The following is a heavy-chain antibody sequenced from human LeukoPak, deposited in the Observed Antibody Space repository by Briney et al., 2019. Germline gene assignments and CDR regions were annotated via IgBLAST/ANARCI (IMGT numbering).Heavy chain of an antibody. CDR2: MNHSGST. Sequence: PSEILSLTCAVYGGSFSGYYWSWIRQPPGKGLEWIGEMNHSGSTNYNPSLKSRLTISVDTSKNQFSLKLSSVTAADTAVYYCARSQYSSGWYWFDPWGQGTLVTVSS. V-gene: IGHV4-34*01. CDR3: ARSQYSSGWYWFDP. CDR1: GGSFSGYY. D-gene: IGHD6-19*01. J-gene: IGHJ5*02.